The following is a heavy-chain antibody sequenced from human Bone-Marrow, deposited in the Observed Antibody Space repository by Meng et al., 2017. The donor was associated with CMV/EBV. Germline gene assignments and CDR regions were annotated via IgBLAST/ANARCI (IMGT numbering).Heavy chain of an antibody. J-gene: IGHJ4*02. D-gene: IGHD6-13*01. V-gene: IGHV1-69*10. CDR2: IIPILGIA. CDR3: ARGHNAEGGYSSSWYYFDY. Sequence: SVKVSCKASGGTFSSYAISWVRQAPGQGLEWMGGIIPILGIANYAQKFKGRVTITSDKSTSTAYMELSSLRSEDTAVYYCARGHNAEGGYSSSWYYFDYWGQGTLVTVYS. CDR1: GGTFSSYA.